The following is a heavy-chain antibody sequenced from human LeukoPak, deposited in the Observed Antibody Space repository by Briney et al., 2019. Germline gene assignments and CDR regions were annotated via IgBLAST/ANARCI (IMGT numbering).Heavy chain of an antibody. D-gene: IGHD2-8*01. CDR1: GYAFTSYD. CDR3: ARGRTDCNNGVCYSNYYYMDV. V-gene: IGHV1-8*01. J-gene: IGHJ6*03. Sequence: ASVTVSCKTSGYAFTSYDINWVRQAPGQGLEWMGWMNPNTGHTGSAEQFQGRVTMTRNTSISTAYMELSSLKSEDTATYYCARGRTDCNNGVCYSNYYYMDVWGKGTTVTVSS. CDR2: MNPNTGHT.